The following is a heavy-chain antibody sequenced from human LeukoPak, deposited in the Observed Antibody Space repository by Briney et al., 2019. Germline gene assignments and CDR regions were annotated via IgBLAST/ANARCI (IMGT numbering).Heavy chain of an antibody. CDR2: ISYDGSNK. D-gene: IGHD3-10*01. CDR3: AKAHGSGSYNNPFDP. V-gene: IGHV3-30*18. CDR1: GFTFSSYG. Sequence: PGRSLRLSCAASGFTFSSYGMHWVRQAPGKGLEWVAVISYDGSNKYYADSVKGRFTISRDNSKNTLYLQMNSLRAEDTAVYYCAKAHGSGSYNNPFDPWRQGTLVTVSS. J-gene: IGHJ5*02.